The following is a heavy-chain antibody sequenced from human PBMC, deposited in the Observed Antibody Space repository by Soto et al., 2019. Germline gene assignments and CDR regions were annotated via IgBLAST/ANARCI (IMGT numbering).Heavy chain of an antibody. CDR2: IDHSGTTI. Sequence: EVQLVESGGALVQPGGSLRPSCAASGFIFSNYEMSWVRQAPGKGLEWVSYIDHSGTTIYYADSVKGRVTISRDNAKNSLFLQMNSLRAEDTAVYYCARGHIVATILDYWGQGTLVTVSS. CDR3: ARGHIVATILDY. D-gene: IGHD5-12*01. CDR1: GFIFSNYE. V-gene: IGHV3-48*03. J-gene: IGHJ4*02.